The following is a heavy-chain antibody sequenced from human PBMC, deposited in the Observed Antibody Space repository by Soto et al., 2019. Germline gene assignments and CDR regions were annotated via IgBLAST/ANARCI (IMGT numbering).Heavy chain of an antibody. CDR1: GYSFTSYW. J-gene: IGHJ5*02. V-gene: IGHV5-10-1*01. D-gene: IGHD2-2*01. CDR3: ARSGGYCSSTSCYDPWFDP. Sequence: SGESLKISCKGSGYSFTSYWISWVRQMPGKGLEWMGRIDPSDSYTNYSPSFQGHVTISADKSISTAYLQWSSLKASDTAMYYCARSGGYCSSTSCYDPWFDPWGQGTLVTVSS. CDR2: IDPSDSYT.